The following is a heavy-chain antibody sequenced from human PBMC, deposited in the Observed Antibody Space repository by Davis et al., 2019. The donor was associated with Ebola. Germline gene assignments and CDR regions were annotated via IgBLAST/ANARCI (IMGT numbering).Heavy chain of an antibody. V-gene: IGHV3-43*01. CDR2: ISWDGGTT. CDR3: AKVAKKKRYPATYYFDY. Sequence: GEPLKISCAASGFTFDDYTMHWVRQVPGKGLEWVSLISWDGGTTYYADSVKGRFTISRDNSKKSLYLQMNSLRTEDTALYYCAKVAKKKRYPATYYFDYWGQGTLVTVSS. J-gene: IGHJ4*02. D-gene: IGHD3-9*01. CDR1: GFTFDDYT.